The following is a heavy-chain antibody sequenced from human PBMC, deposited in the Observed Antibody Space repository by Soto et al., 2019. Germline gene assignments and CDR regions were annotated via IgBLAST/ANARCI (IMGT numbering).Heavy chain of an antibody. V-gene: IGHV3-74*01. CDR1: GFTFSSYW. J-gene: IGHJ4*02. D-gene: IGHD3-22*01. CDR3: AITYDSSPHFDY. Sequence: EVQLVESGGGLVQPGGSLRLSCAASGFTFSSYWMHWVRQAPGKGLVWVSRIHSDGGTTTYADSVKGRFTMSRDNAKNTLYLQMNSLRAEDTAVYYCAITYDSSPHFDYWGQGTLVTVSS. CDR2: IHSDGGTT.